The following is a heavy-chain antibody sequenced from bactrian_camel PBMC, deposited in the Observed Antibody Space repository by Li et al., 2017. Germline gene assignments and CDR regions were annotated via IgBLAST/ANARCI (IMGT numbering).Heavy chain of an antibody. V-gene: IGHV3S53*01. D-gene: IGHD2*01. CDR2: IDTAVST. CDR3: AARGPYCYTKLSVRDSTY. Sequence: QVQLVESGGGSVQAGGSLRLSCVASGDTFSRYYMAWFRQAPGKECEGVAAIDTAVSTTYTYAVQGRFTISRDNAKNTVYLQMNSLKPEDTAMYYCAARGPYCYTKLSVRDSTYWGQGTQVTVS. J-gene: IGHJ4*01. CDR1: GDTFSRYY.